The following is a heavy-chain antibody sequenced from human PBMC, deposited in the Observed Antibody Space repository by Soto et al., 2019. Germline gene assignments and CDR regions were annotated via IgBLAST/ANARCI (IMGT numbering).Heavy chain of an antibody. D-gene: IGHD1-26*01. CDR2: INSHGNNT. J-gene: IGHJ2*01. Sequence: EVQLVESGGGLVQPGGSLRLSCAASGFTFSSYWIHWVRQAPGKGLVWVSRINSHGNNTTYADSVKGRFTISRDNAKNSLYLQMNRLRAEDTAVYYCARNRGVGATGGGWYFDLWGRGTLVSVSS. V-gene: IGHV3-74*01. CDR3: ARNRGVGATGGGWYFDL. CDR1: GFTFSSYW.